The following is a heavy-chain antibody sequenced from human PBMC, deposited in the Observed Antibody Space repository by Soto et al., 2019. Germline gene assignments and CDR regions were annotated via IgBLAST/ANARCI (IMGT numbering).Heavy chain of an antibody. CDR3: AKDDVDFDWLPLSH. V-gene: IGHV3-30*18. D-gene: IGHD3-9*01. Sequence: QVQLVESGGGVVQPGRSLRLSCAASGFTFSSYGMHWVRQAPGKGLEWVAVISYDGSNKYYADSVKGRFTISRDNSKNTLYLQMNSLRAEDTAVYYCAKDDVDFDWLPLSHWGQGTLVTVSS. J-gene: IGHJ4*02. CDR1: GFTFSSYG. CDR2: ISYDGSNK.